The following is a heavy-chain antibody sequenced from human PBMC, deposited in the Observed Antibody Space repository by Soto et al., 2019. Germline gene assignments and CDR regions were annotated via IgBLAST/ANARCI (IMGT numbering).Heavy chain of an antibody. CDR3: ARVRTYYYGSGSYYTTIYGMDV. D-gene: IGHD3-10*01. CDR1: GYTFTSYG. J-gene: IGHJ6*02. CDR2: ISAYNGNT. Sequence: ASVKVSCKASGYTFTSYGISWVRQAPGQGLEWMGWISAYNGNTNYAQKLRGRVTMTTDTSTSTAYMELRSLRSDDTAVYYCARVRTYYYGSGSYYTTIYGMDVWGQGTTVTVSS. V-gene: IGHV1-18*01.